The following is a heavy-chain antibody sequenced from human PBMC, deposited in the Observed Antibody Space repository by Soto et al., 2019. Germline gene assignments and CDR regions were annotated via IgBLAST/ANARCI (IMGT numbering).Heavy chain of an antibody. CDR1: GGTLSDYA. CDR3: AVAAVREILTEQSSGMAV. Sequence: ASVKVSCKASGGTLSDYAVSWVRRALGQGLEWMGGIMPTVDSANYAQKFQGRLTITADESTSTANMELSSLTSDDTAIYYCAVAAVREILTEQSSGMAVWGQGTTVTVSS. CDR2: IMPTVDSA. V-gene: IGHV1-69*13. J-gene: IGHJ6*02. D-gene: IGHD3-10*01.